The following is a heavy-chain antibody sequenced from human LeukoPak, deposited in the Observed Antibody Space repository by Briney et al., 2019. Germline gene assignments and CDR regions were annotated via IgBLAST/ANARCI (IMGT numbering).Heavy chain of an antibody. D-gene: IGHD6-19*01. J-gene: IGHJ4*02. CDR2: ISSSSSYI. CDR1: GFTFSSYE. V-gene: IGHV3-21*01. Sequence: GGSLRLSCAASGFTFSSYEMNWVRQAPGKGLEWVSSISSSSSYIYYADSVKGRFTISRDNAKNSLYLQMNSLRAEDTAVYYCARGNGIAVAGVFDYWGQGTLVTVSS. CDR3: ARGNGIAVAGVFDY.